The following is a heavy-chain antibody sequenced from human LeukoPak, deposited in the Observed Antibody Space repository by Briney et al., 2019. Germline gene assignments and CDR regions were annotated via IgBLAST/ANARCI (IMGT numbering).Heavy chain of an antibody. CDR2: IYYSGST. CDR1: GGSISSSSYY. J-gene: IGHJ4*02. D-gene: IGHD2-8*01. V-gene: IGHV4-39*07. CDR3: ARIVPPGTIDY. Sequence: SETLSLTCTVSGGSISSSSYYWGWIRQPPGKGLEWIGSIYYSGSTYYNPSLKSRVTISVDTSKNQFSLKLSSVTAADTAVYYCARIVPPGTIDYWGQGTLVTVSS.